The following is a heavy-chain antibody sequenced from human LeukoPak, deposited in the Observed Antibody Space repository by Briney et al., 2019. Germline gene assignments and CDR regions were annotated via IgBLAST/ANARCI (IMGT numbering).Heavy chain of an antibody. CDR1: GFTFDDYA. CDR3: AKNRRGGYRFFDY. D-gene: IGHD5-18*01. CDR2: ITWNSGSI. Sequence: PRRSLRLSCAASGFTFDDYAIHWVRQAPGKGLEWVSGITWNSGSIVYADSVKGRFTISRDNAKKSLYLQMDSLRDENTPLYYCAKNRRGGYRFFDYWGQGTLVTVSS. J-gene: IGHJ4*02. V-gene: IGHV3-9*01.